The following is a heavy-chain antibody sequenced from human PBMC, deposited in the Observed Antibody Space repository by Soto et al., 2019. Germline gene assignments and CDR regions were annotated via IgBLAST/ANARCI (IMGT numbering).Heavy chain of an antibody. CDR2: IWYDGSNK. D-gene: IGHD1-26*01. Sequence: QVQLVESGGGVVQPGRSLRLSCTASGFTFSTYGMHWVRQAPGKGLEWVTVIWYDGSNKYYADSVKGRFTISRDNSKNTLYLQMNSLRADDTAVYYCARGGGSGSSFVGYYYYTLDVWGQGITVTVSS. J-gene: IGHJ6*02. CDR3: ARGGGSGSSFVGYYYYTLDV. V-gene: IGHV3-33*01. CDR1: GFTFSTYG.